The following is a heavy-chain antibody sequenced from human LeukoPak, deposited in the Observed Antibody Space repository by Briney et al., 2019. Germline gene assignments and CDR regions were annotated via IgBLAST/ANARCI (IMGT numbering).Heavy chain of an antibody. J-gene: IGHJ5*02. CDR3: ARVALRYFEGWFDP. CDR1: GGSISSYY. CDR2: IYYSGST. Sequence: SETLSLTCTVSGGSISSYYWSWVRQPPGKGLEWVGYIYYSGSTNYNPSLKSRVTISVDTSKNQFSLKLSSVTAADTAVYYCARVALRYFEGWFDPWGQGTLVTVSS. V-gene: IGHV4-59*01. D-gene: IGHD3-9*01.